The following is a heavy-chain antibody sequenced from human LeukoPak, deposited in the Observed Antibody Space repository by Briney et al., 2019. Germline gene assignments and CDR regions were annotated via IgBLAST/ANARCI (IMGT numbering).Heavy chain of an antibody. J-gene: IGHJ4*02. CDR1: GYTFTGYF. CDR2: ITPNSRDT. D-gene: IGHD7-27*01. CDR3: ARGLNWGSRTATFDF. Sequence: GASVKVSCKASGYTFTGYFIHWVRQAPGQGLEWMGWITPNSRDTNYAQKFQGRVTMTRDTSISTAYMELSRLRSDDTAFYYCARGLNWGSRTATFDFWDQGTLVTVSS. V-gene: IGHV1-2*02.